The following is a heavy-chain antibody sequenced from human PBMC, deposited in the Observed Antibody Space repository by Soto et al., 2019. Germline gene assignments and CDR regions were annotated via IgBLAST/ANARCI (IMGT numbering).Heavy chain of an antibody. J-gene: IGHJ6*03. CDR1: GGSFSGYY. CDR2: INHSGST. Sequence: PSETLSLTCAVYGGSFSGYYWSWIRQHPGKGLEWIGEINHSGSTNYNPSLKSRVTISVDTSKNQFSLKLSSVTAADTAVYYCARGRKVLSHSYYYYYYMDVWGKGTTVTVSS. D-gene: IGHD1-20*01. V-gene: IGHV4-34*01. CDR3: ARGRKVLSHSYYYYYYMDV.